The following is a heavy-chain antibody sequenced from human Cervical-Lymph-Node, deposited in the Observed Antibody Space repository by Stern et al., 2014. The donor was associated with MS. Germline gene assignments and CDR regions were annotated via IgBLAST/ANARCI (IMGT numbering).Heavy chain of an antibody. CDR1: GFSLRTSGVG. Sequence: QVTLSESGPTLVKPTQTLTLTCTFSGFSLRTSGVGVGWIRKPPGKALEWLAVIYWDDDERYSPSLKSRITINKDTAKIQVVLTMANVDPVDTATYFCAHTTVTFDEAYGLDVWGQGTTVTFSS. V-gene: IGHV2-5*02. CDR2: IYWDDDE. J-gene: IGHJ6*02. D-gene: IGHD4-17*01. CDR3: AHTTVTFDEAYGLDV.